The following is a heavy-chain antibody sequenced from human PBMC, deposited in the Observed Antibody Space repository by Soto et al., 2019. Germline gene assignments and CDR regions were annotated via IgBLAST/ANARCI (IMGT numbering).Heavy chain of an antibody. D-gene: IGHD2-21*02. CDR1: GFTFSSYG. CDR3: AKDGGLVVVTAIRWYFDL. CDR2: ISYDGSNK. V-gene: IGHV3-30*18. J-gene: IGHJ2*01. Sequence: GGSLRLSCAASGFTFSSYGMHWVRQAPGKGLEWVAVISYDGSNKYYADSVKGRFTISRDNSKNTLYLQMNSLRAEDTAVYYCAKDGGLVVVTAIRWYFDLWGRGTLVTVSS.